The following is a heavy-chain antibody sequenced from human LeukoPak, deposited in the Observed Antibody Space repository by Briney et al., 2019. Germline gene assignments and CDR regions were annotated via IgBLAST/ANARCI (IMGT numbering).Heavy chain of an antibody. D-gene: IGHD6-19*01. V-gene: IGHV3-49*03. CDR2: IRSKAYGGTT. J-gene: IGHJ4*02. Sequence: GGSLRLSCAASGFTFSTYWMSWFRQAPGKGLEWVGFIRSKAYGGTTEYAASVKGRFTISRDDSKSIAYLQMNSLKTEDTAVYYCTREPSRGSVAGTYYWGQGTLVTVSS. CDR3: TREPSRGSVAGTYY. CDR1: GFTFSTYW.